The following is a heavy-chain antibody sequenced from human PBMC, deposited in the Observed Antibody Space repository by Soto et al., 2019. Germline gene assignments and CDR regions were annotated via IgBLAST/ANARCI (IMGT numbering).Heavy chain of an antibody. D-gene: IGHD3-3*01. CDR1: GYTFTSYE. V-gene: IGHV1-8*01. Sequence: ASVKVSCTASGYTFTSYEINWVRQATGQGLEWMGWMNPNSGNTGYAQKFQGRVTMTRNTSISTAYMELSSLRSEDTAVYYCARANYDFWSGPNSYYFDYWGQGTLVTVSS. CDR2: MNPNSGNT. CDR3: ARANYDFWSGPNSYYFDY. J-gene: IGHJ4*02.